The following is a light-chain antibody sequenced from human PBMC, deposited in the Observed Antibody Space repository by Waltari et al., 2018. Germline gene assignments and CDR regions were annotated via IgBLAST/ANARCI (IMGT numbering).Light chain of an antibody. Sequence: DIVMTQTPLSLPVTPGEPASISCRSSQSLLDSDGYTPLHWYLQKPGQSPQLLIYLGSNLASGVPDRFSGSGSGTDFTLKISRVEAEDVGVYYCMQTLQTPLTFGGGTKVEIK. V-gene: IGKV2-28*01. CDR1: QSLLDSDGYTP. CDR3: MQTLQTPLT. J-gene: IGKJ4*01. CDR2: LGS.